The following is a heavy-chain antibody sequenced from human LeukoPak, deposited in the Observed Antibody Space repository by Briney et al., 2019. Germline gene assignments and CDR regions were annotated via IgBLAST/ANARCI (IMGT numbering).Heavy chain of an antibody. V-gene: IGHV3-30*04. CDR1: GFTFSSYA. CDR2: ISYGGSNK. J-gene: IGHJ4*02. Sequence: PGGSLRLSCAASGFTFSSYAMQWVRQAPGKGLEGVAVISYGGSNKYYADSVKGRFTISRDNSKNTLYLQMNSLRAEDTAVYYCARGGGLTTVTTGGLDYWGQGTLVTVSS. CDR3: ARGGGLTTVTTGGLDY. D-gene: IGHD4-17*01.